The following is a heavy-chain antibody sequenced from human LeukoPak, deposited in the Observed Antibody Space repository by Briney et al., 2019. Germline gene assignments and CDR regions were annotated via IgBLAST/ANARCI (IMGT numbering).Heavy chain of an antibody. CDR2: MNPNSGNT. CDR3: ASLIAVAGTRDY. CDR1: GYTFTSYD. J-gene: IGHJ4*02. Sequence: ASVKVSCKASGYTFTSYDINWVRQAIGQGLEWMGWMNPNSGNTGYAQKFQGRVTMTRNTSISTAYMELSSLRSEDTAVYYCASLIAVAGTRDYWGQGTLVTVSS. D-gene: IGHD6-19*01. V-gene: IGHV1-8*01.